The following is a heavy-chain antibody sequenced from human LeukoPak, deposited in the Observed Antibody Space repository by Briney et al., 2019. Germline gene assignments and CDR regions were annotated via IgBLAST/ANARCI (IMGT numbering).Heavy chain of an antibody. V-gene: IGHV3-7*03. CDR3: ARGIVVVVAAKSLNYYYYYMDV. J-gene: IGHJ6*03. Sequence: PGGSLRLSCVASGFTFTSHWMSWVRQAPGKGLEWVANINQDGTEKHYVDSVKGRFTISRDNAKNSQFLQMNSLRSEDTAVYYCARGIVVVVAAKSLNYYYYYMDVWGKGTTVTVSS. CDR2: INQDGTEK. CDR1: GFTFTSHW. D-gene: IGHD2-15*01.